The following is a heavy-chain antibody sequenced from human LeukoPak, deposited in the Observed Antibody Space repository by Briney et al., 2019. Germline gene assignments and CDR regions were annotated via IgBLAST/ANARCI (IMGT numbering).Heavy chain of an antibody. Sequence: PGGSLRLSCAASGFTFSDYTMNWVRQAPGKGLEWVSYISSRSSTIYYADSVKGRFTISRDNAKNSLYLQMNSLRAEDTAVYYCARALGYCSSASCYYFDNWGQGTLVTVSS. V-gene: IGHV3-48*01. J-gene: IGHJ4*02. CDR2: ISSRSSTI. CDR3: ARALGYCSSASCYYFDN. D-gene: IGHD2-2*01. CDR1: GFTFSDYT.